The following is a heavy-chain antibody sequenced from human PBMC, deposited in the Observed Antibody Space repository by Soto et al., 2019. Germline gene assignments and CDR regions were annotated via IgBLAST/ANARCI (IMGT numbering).Heavy chain of an antibody. D-gene: IGHD5-12*01. Sequence: EVQLVESGGGLVKPGGSLRLSCAASGFTFSNAWMSWVRQAPGKGLEWVGRIKSKTDGGTTDYAAPVKGRFTIPRDDSKNTLYLQMNSLKTEDTAVYYCTATLFYSGYDSDYWGQGTLVTVSS. V-gene: IGHV3-15*01. CDR3: TATLFYSGYDSDY. CDR2: IKSKTDGGTT. CDR1: GFTFSNAW. J-gene: IGHJ4*02.